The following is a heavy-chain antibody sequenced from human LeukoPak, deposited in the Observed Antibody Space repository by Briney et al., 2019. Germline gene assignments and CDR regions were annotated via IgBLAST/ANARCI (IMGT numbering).Heavy chain of an antibody. V-gene: IGHV1-18*01. CDR2: ISGHNGKT. CDR1: GYMFTSHG. CDR3: ARSAFNKYYSDY. J-gene: IGHJ4*02. Sequence: ASVKVSCKTSGYMFTSHGINWVRQAPGQGLEWMGWISGHNGKTDYGQKLQDRFTMTTDTSTSTVYMELRSLGSDDTAVYFCARSAFNKYYSDYWGQGTLVTVSA.